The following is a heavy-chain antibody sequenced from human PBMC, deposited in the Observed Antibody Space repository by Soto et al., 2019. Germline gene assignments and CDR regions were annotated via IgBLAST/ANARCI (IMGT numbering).Heavy chain of an antibody. CDR3: ASYRGALYFES. J-gene: IGHJ4*02. D-gene: IGHD3-16*01. CDR2: ISYMGTT. Sequence: PSETLSLTCTVSGDSVTSDSYFWSWIRQAPGKGLQYIGYISYMGTTNYNPSLKSRVTISVDTSKNQFSLKLTSVTVADTAVYYCASYRGALYFESWGPGILVTVSS. V-gene: IGHV4-61*01. CDR1: GDSVTSDSYF.